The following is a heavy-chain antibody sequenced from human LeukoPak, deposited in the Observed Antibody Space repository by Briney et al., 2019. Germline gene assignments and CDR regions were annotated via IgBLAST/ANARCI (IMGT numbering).Heavy chain of an antibody. Sequence: PSETLSLTCTVSGGSISSYYWSWIRQPPGKGLEWIGYIYYSGSTNYNPSLKSRVTISVDTSKNQFSLKLSSVTAADTAVYYRARARAYNWFDPWGQGTLVTVSS. CDR1: GGSISSYY. CDR3: ARARAYNWFDP. V-gene: IGHV4-59*01. CDR2: IYYSGST. J-gene: IGHJ5*02.